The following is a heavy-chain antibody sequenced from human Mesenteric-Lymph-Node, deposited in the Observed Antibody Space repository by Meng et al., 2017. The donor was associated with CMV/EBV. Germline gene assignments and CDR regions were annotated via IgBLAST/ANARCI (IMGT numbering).Heavy chain of an antibody. CDR2: ISGSASTI. CDR1: GFIFSDYY. J-gene: IGHJ4*02. D-gene: IGHD6-6*01. Sequence: GESLKISCAASGFIFSDYYMSWIRQAPGKELEWVSYISGSASTIYYADSVKGRFTISRDNSKNSLYLQMNSLRAEDTAVYYCARDRRPIAARPDYWGQGTLVTVSS. CDR3: ARDRRPIAARPDY. V-gene: IGHV3-11*04.